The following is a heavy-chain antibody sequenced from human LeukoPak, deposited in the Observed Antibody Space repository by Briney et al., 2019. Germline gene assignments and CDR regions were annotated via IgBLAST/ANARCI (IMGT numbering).Heavy chain of an antibody. D-gene: IGHD1-26*01. CDR2: IDQDGTTR. CDR3: ARDLYSGSYHGDY. J-gene: IGHJ4*02. CDR1: GFTFSSYW. V-gene: IGHV3-7*01. Sequence: GGSLRLSCAASGFTFSSYWMHWVRQAPGKGLEWVANIDQDGTTRSYVDSVKGRFTISRDNAKNSLHLQMNSLRAEDTAVYYCARDLYSGSYHGDYWGQGTLVTVSS.